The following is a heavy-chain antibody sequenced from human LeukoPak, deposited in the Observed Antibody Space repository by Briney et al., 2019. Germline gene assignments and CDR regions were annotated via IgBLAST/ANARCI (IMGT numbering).Heavy chain of an antibody. J-gene: IGHJ4*02. V-gene: IGHV4-59*08. CDR3: ARHGLKLVGASTIYFDN. D-gene: IGHD1-26*01. CDR1: GGSISNNY. Sequence: TSEPLSLPCSVSGGSISNNYWMWIRQSPEKGLEWIGYIHSSGSTDYNPSFKSRVVVSVDTSKNQFSLKLYSVTAADTAVYYCARHGLKLVGASTIYFDNWGQGTLVTVSS. CDR2: IHSSGST.